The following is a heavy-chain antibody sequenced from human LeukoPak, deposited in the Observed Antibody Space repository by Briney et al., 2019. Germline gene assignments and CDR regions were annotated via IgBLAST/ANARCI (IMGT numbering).Heavy chain of an antibody. CDR2: IWYDGSNK. D-gene: IGHD6-6*01. CDR1: GFTFSSYG. V-gene: IGHV3-33*06. J-gene: IGHJ4*02. Sequence: GGSLRLSCAASGFTFSSYGMHWVRQAPGKGLEWVAVIWYDGSNKYYADSVKGRFTISRDNSKNTLYLQMNSLRAEDTAVYYCAKDRYTSSSHRVDYWGQGTLVTVSS. CDR3: AKDRYTSSSHRVDY.